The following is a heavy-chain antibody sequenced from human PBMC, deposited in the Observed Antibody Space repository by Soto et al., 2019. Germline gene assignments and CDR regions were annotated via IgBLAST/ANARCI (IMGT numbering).Heavy chain of an antibody. CDR1: GFTFSSSE. J-gene: IGHJ3*01. Sequence: FLRLSCAASGFTFSSSEMYWVRQAPGKGLEWVSYIHPSGQPIFYADSVKGRFTISRDNAKNSLYLQISSLRAEDSAVYYCARRASRWGQGTMVTVS. D-gene: IGHD1-26*01. CDR2: IHPSGQPI. CDR3: ARRASR. V-gene: IGHV3-48*03.